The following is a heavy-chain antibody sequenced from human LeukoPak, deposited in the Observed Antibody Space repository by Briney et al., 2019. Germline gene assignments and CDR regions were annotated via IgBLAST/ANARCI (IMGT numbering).Heavy chain of an antibody. V-gene: IGHV4-4*07. CDR2: IYTSGST. Sequence: SETLSLTCTVSGGSINSYYWSWIRQPAGKGLEWIGRIYTSGSTNYNPSLESRVTMSLDTSKNQFFLKLSSVTAADTAVYYCARDSGSRGWLLDYWGQGTLVTVSS. D-gene: IGHD6-19*01. CDR3: ARDSGSRGWLLDY. J-gene: IGHJ4*02. CDR1: GGSINSYY.